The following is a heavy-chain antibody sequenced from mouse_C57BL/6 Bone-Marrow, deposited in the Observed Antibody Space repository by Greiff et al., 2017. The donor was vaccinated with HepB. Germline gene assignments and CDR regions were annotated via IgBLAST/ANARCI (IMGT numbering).Heavy chain of an antibody. CDR1: GYTFTSYG. D-gene: IGHD1-1*01. J-gene: IGHJ1*03. V-gene: IGHV1-81*01. CDR2: IYPRSGNT. Sequence: VQVVESGAELARPGASVKLSCKASGYTFTSYGISWVKQRTGQGLEWIGEIYPRSGNTYYNEKFKGKATLTADKSSSTAYMELRSLTSEDSAVYFCAREIITTVYWYFDVWGTGTTVTVSS. CDR3: AREIITTVYWYFDV.